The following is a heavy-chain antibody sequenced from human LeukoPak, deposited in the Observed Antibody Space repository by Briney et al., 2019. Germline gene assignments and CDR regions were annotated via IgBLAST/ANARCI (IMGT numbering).Heavy chain of an antibody. J-gene: IGHJ4*02. CDR2: IIPILGIT. V-gene: IGHV1-69*04. D-gene: IGHD4-11*01. CDR3: ARETTLSPYYFDY. CDR1: GGTFNSYA. Sequence: GASVKVSCKASGGTFNSYAISWVRQAPGQGLEWMGRIIPILGITHDAQKFQGRVTITADRSTSTAYLELSSLRSEDSAVYYCARETTLSPYYFDYWGQGTLVTVFS.